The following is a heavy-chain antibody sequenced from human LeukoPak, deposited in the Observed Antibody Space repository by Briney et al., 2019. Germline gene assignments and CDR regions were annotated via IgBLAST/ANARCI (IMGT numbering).Heavy chain of an antibody. D-gene: IGHD1-1*01. V-gene: IGHV4-38-2*01. J-gene: IGHJ4*02. CDR2: IYHSGTT. CDR3: ARQTGTTPTFAY. Sequence: PSETLSLTCAVSGYSISSGYYWGWIRQPPGKGLEWTGSIYHSGTTYYNPSLRSRVTISVDTSKNQFSLKLSSVTAADTAVYYCARQTGTTPTFAYWGQGTLVTVSS. CDR1: GYSISSGYY.